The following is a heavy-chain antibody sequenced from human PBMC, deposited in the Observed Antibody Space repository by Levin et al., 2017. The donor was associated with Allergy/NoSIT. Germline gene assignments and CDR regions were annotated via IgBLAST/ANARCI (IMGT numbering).Heavy chain of an antibody. J-gene: IGHJ4*02. CDR2: IIPILGIA. CDR3: ARVGYSGYEGGAFDY. D-gene: IGHD5-12*01. Sequence: SVKVSCKASGGTFSSYTISWVRQAPGQGLEWMGRIIPILGIANYAQKFQGRVTITADKSTSTAYMELSSLRSEDTAVYYCARVGYSGYEGGAFDYWGQGTLVTVSS. CDR1: GGTFSSYT. V-gene: IGHV1-69*02.